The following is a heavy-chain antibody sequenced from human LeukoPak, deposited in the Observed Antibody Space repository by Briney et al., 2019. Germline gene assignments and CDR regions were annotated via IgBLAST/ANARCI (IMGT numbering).Heavy chain of an antibody. CDR1: GFTFSSYA. CDR2: VSGSDGST. V-gene: IGHV3-23*01. Sequence: PGGSLRLSCAAAGFTFSSYAMSWVRHVHGKGREWVSTVSGSDGSTYYADSVKGRFTISRDNSKNTLYLQMNSLGAEDTAVYYCARGGSSGYYNHFDYWGQGTLVTVSS. J-gene: IGHJ4*02. CDR3: ARGGSSGYYNHFDY. D-gene: IGHD3-22*01.